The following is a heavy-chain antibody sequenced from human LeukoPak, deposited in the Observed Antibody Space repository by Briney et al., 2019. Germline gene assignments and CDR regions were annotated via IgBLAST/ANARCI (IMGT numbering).Heavy chain of an antibody. CDR1: GYTFTGYY. V-gene: IGHV1-2*04. CDR2: INPNSGGT. CDR3: ARESVAGTAYYFDY. D-gene: IGHD6-19*01. J-gene: IGHJ4*02. Sequence: ASVKVSCKASGYTFTGYYMHWVRQAAGQGLEWMGWINPNSGGTNYAQKFQGWVTMTRDTSISTTYMELSRLRSDDTAVYYCARESVAGTAYYFDYWGQGTLVTVSS.